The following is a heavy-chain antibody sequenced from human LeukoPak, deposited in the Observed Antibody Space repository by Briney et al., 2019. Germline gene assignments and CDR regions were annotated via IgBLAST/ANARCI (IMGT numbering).Heavy chain of an antibody. CDR3: ARDHFVFGELFRDYYYYGMDV. CDR2: ISYDGSNK. Sequence: GGSLRLSCAASGFTFSSYAMHWVRQAPGKGLEWVAVISYDGSNKYYADSVKGRFTISRDNSKNTLYLQMNSLRAEDTAVYYCARDHFVFGELFRDYYYYGMDVWGQGTTVTVSS. J-gene: IGHJ6*02. D-gene: IGHD3-10*01. CDR1: GFTFSSYA. V-gene: IGHV3-30-3*01.